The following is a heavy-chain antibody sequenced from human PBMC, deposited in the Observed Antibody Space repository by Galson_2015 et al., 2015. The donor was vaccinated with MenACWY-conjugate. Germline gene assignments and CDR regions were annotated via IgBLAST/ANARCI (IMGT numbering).Heavy chain of an antibody. V-gene: IGHV3-11*06. D-gene: IGHD3-22*01. Sequence: SLRLSCAASGFTVSGAYMMWLRLPPGKGPEWILHFSSSNFIKYAESVEGRFTVSRDNAKNSLNLQMSNLRSEDTALYYCVKVSHGYHFDTSSYHYHTELWGQGTPVTVSS. CDR2: FSSSNFI. J-gene: IGHJ4*02. CDR3: VKVSHGYHFDTSSYHYHTEL. CDR1: GFTVSGAY.